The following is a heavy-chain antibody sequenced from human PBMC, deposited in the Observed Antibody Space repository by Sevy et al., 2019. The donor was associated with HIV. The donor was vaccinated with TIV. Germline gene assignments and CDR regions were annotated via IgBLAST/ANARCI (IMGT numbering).Heavy chain of an antibody. D-gene: IGHD3-22*01. CDR3: ASDVYYSDGSGYDFEH. CDR1: GFTFNVYG. V-gene: IGHV3-48*01. Sequence: GGSLRLSCAASGFTFNVYGMNWVRQAPGKGLEWVSYIGSSGSTIAYADSVKGRFTISRDNAWNSLFLQMNSLRPEDTAVDYCASDVYYSDGSGYDFEHWGHGTLVTVSS. CDR2: IGSSGSTI. J-gene: IGHJ4*01.